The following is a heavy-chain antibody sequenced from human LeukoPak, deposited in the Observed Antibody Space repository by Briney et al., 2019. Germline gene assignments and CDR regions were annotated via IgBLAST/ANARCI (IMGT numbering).Heavy chain of an antibody. Sequence: SETLSLTCAVYGGSFSGYYWSWIRQPPGKGLEWIGEINHSGSTNYNPSLKSRVTISVDTSKNQFSLKLSSVTAADTAVYYCASRDPYGSGSSDWGQGTLVTVSS. V-gene: IGHV4-34*01. CDR3: ASRDPYGSGSSD. D-gene: IGHD3-10*01. CDR2: INHSGST. J-gene: IGHJ4*02. CDR1: GGSFSGYY.